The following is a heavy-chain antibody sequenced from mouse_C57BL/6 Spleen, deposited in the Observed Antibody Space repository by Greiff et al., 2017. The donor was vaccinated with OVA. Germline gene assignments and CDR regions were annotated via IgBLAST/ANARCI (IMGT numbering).Heavy chain of an antibody. D-gene: IGHD1-1*01. CDR1: GYTFTSYG. V-gene: IGHV1-58*01. CDR3: AREKGCCGSSYWYFDV. Sequence: VQLQQSGAELVRPGSSVKMSCKTSGYTFTSYGINWVKQRPGQGLEWIGYIYIGNGYTEYNEKFKGKATLPSDTSSSTAYMQLSSLTSEDSAMYFGAREKGCCGSSYWYFDVWGTGTTVTVSS. J-gene: IGHJ1*03. CDR2: IYIGNGYT.